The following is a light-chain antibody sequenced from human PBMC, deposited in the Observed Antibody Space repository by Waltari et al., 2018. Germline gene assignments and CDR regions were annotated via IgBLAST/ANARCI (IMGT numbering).Light chain of an antibody. CDR1: QGISNS. J-gene: IGKJ1*01. V-gene: IGKV1-27*01. CDR2: SAS. CDR3: QKYNGDPPWT. Sequence: DIQMTQSPSSLSASVGDSVTITCRASQGISNSLAWLQQKPGKVPNPLIYSASTLESGVPSRFSGSGSWTDFTLTISSLQPEDVATYYCQKYNGDPPWTFGQGTKVEIK.